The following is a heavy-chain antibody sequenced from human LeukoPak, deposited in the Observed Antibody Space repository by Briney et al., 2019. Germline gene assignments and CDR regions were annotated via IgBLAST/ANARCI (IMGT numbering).Heavy chain of an antibody. D-gene: IGHD3-10*01. V-gene: IGHV4-59*04. Sequence: SETLSLTCTVSGGSISSYYWSWIRQPPGKGLEWIGYIYYSGSTYYNPSLKSRVTISVDTSKNQFSLKLSSVTAADTAVYYCARNYGSGSYLYWGQGTLVTVSS. CDR3: ARNYGSGSYLY. CDR2: IYYSGST. J-gene: IGHJ4*02. CDR1: GGSISSYY.